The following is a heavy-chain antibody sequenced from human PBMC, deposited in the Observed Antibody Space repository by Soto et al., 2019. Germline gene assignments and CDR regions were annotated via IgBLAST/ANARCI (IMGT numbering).Heavy chain of an antibody. CDR1: GGSISSGGYY. J-gene: IGHJ6*02. CDR3: ARALESYYGMDV. V-gene: IGHV4-31*03. Sequence: SETLSLTCTVSGGSISSGGYYWSWIRQHPGKGLESIGYIYYSGSESTYYNPSLKSRVTISLDTSKNQFSLKLNSVTAADTAVYDCARALESYYGMDVRAQRTTVTISS. CDR2: IYYSGSEST.